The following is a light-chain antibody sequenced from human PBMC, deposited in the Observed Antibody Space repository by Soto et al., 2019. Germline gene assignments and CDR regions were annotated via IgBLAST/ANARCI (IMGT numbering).Light chain of an antibody. CDR1: SSNIGSNY. V-gene: IGLV1-47*03. CDR2: RNN. CDR3: AAWDDSLRGVV. J-gene: IGLJ2*01. Sequence: QSVLTQPPSASGTPGQRVTISCSGSSSNIGSNYVYWYQQLPGTAPKLLIYRNNQRPSGVPDRFSGSKSGTSASLAISGLWSEDEADYYCAAWDDSLRGVVFGGGTKLTVL.